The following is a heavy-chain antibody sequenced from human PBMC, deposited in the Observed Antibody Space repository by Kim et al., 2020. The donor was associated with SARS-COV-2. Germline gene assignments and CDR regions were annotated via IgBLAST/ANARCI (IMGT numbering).Heavy chain of an antibody. Sequence: SETLSLTCTVSGGSISSYYWSWIRQPAGKGLEWIGRIYTSGNTNYNPSLKSRVTMSVDTSKNQFSLKLSSVTAADTAVYYCARDVTDYGDYDAFDIWGQGTMVTVSS. CDR1: GGSISSYY. V-gene: IGHV4-4*07. CDR2: IYTSGNT. CDR3: ARDVTDYGDYDAFDI. J-gene: IGHJ3*02. D-gene: IGHD4-17*01.